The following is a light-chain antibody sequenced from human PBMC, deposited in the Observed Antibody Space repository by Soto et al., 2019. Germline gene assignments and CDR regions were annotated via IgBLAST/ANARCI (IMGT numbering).Light chain of an antibody. J-gene: IGLJ2*01. Sequence: SYELTQSPSVSVSPGQTARITCPGETLAKQYVYWYQQRSGQAPVLVIYKDTERPSGTPERISGSSSGTVARLTISGVQAEDEADYYCQSGDSSGTYEVFGGGTKLTVL. CDR1: TLAKQY. CDR2: KDT. V-gene: IGLV3-25*02. CDR3: QSGDSSGTYEV.